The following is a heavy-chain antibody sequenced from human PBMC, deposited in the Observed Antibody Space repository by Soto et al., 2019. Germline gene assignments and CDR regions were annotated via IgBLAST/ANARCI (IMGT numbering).Heavy chain of an antibody. V-gene: IGHV4-31*03. Sequence: LALTCTVSGGSISSGGYYWTWIRQHPGKGLEWIGYIYYSGTTDYNPSLKSRVTISVDTSKTQFSLKLSSVTAADTAVYYCAREECYGDYFYGMDVRGQGTSFTISS. CDR3: AREECYGDYFYGMDV. CDR2: IYYSGTT. D-gene: IGHD4-17*01. CDR1: GGSISSGGYY. J-gene: IGHJ6*02.